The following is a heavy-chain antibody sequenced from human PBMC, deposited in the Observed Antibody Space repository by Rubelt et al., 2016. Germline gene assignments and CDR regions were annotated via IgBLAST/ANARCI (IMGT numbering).Heavy chain of an antibody. CDR3: AGGLSNGADY. J-gene: IGHJ4*02. Sequence: QLQLQESGPGLVKPSQTLSLTCTVSGGSISSGGYYWSWIRQHPGKGLEWIGYIYYSGSTYYNPSLRCRVTLSVDTSKNQFSLKLSSVTAADTAVYYCAGGLSNGADYWGQGTLATVSS. D-gene: IGHD4-11*01. V-gene: IGHV4-31*03. CDR2: IYYSGST. CDR1: GGSISSGGYY.